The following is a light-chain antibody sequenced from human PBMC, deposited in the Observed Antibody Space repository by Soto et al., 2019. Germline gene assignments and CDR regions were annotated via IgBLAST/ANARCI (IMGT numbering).Light chain of an antibody. J-gene: IGLJ1*01. Sequence: QSSLTQPASVSGSPVQSITISCTGTSRDVCAYNFFSWYQHHPGRAPKLIIYEVTIRPSGVSNRFSGSKSGNTASLTTSGLQAEDAADYYCRSYTTSXPYVVGMGNKVXV. V-gene: IGLV2-14*01. CDR1: SRDVCAYNF. CDR3: RSYTTSXPYV. CDR2: EVT.